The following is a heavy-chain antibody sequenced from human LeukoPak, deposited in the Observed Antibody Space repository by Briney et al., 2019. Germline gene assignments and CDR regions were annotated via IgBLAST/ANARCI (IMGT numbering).Heavy chain of an antibody. CDR1: GFTFSSYS. CDR2: ISSSSSYI. Sequence: GGSLRLSCAASGFTFSSYSMNWVRQAPGKGLEWVSSISSSSSYIYYADSVKGRFTISRDNAKNSLYLQMNSLRAEDTAVYYCVKDGGAAAGRDYWGQGTLVTVSS. V-gene: IGHV3-21*01. J-gene: IGHJ4*02. CDR3: VKDGGAAAGRDY. D-gene: IGHD6-13*01.